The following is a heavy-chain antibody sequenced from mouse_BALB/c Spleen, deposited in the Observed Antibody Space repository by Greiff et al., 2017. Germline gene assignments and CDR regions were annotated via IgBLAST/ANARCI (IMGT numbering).Heavy chain of an antibody. Sequence: EVQLQQSGAELVKPGASVKLSCTASGFNIKDTYMHWVKQRPEQGLEWIGRIDPANGNTKYDPKFQGKATITADTSSNTAYLQLSSLTSEDTAVYYCAPIYYGYDYAMDYWGQGTSVTVSS. CDR1: GFNIKDTY. CDR3: APIYYGYDYAMDY. D-gene: IGHD2-2*01. V-gene: IGHV14-3*02. J-gene: IGHJ4*01. CDR2: IDPANGNT.